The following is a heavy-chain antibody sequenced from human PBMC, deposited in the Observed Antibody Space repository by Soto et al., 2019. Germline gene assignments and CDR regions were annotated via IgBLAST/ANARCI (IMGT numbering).Heavy chain of an antibody. J-gene: IGHJ6*02. V-gene: IGHV4-59*06. Sequence: SETLSLTCTVSGGSISGYYWSWLRQPPGKGLEWIGYIYYSGSTYYNPSLKSRVTISVDTSKNQFSLKLSSVTAADTAVYYCAASCVACGGFNYYGMDVWGQGTTVTVSS. CDR2: IYYSGST. CDR3: AASCVACGGFNYYGMDV. CDR1: GGSISGYY. D-gene: IGHD2-21*01.